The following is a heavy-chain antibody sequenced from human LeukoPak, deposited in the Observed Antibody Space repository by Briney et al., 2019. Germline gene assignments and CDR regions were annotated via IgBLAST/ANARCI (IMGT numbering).Heavy chain of an antibody. V-gene: IGHV4-34*01. D-gene: IGHD4-17*01. CDR1: GGSFSGYY. Sequence: SETLSLTCAVYGGSFSGYYWSWIRQPPGKGLEWIGEINHSGSTNYNPSLKSRVTISVDTSKNQFSLKLSSVTAADTAVYYCARHHPYGDYDDYWGQGTLVTVSS. J-gene: IGHJ4*02. CDR3: ARHHPYGDYDDY. CDR2: INHSGST.